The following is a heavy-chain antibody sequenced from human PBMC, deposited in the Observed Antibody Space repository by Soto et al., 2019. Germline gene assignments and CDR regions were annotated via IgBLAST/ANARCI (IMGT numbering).Heavy chain of an antibody. CDR2: ISHTGYT. CDR3: ARGQLLFAY. CDR1: DAFVSKYS. Sequence: SETLSLTCSVSDAFVSKYSWSWIRQPPGKGLEWVGYISHTGYTSYNPSLESRLTISMDKSKNQLSLNLNSVTTADTAVYYCARGQLLFAYWGQGTPVTVSS. D-gene: IGHD3-10*02. J-gene: IGHJ4*02. V-gene: IGHV4-59*02.